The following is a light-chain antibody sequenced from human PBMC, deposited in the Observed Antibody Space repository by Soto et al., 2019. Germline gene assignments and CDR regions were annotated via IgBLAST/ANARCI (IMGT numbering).Light chain of an antibody. V-gene: IGKV1-5*03. J-gene: IGKJ1*01. CDR2: KAS. CDR3: QQYNTYPWT. Sequence: DIQMTQSPSTLSASVGDRVTITCRASQSISDWLAWYQQKPGKAPKLLIYKASNLESGVPSRFSGSGSGTEFTLTISSLQPDEFATYYCQQYNTYPWTFGQGTKVEIK. CDR1: QSISDW.